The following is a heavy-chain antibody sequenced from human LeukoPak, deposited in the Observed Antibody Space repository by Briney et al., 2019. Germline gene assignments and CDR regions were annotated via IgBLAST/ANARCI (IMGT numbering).Heavy chain of an antibody. J-gene: IGHJ4*02. V-gene: IGHV1-3*03. CDR3: AIRDGHTDN. CDR1: GYTFTNYA. D-gene: IGHD5-24*01. CDR2: INPANGYT. Sequence: ASVKVSCKTSGYTFTNYAMHWVRQAPGQTIQWLAWINPANGYTRYSQHFQDRVTVSSDTSADTAYMELSSLRSEDKAIYYCAIRDGHTDNWGQGTLVTVSS.